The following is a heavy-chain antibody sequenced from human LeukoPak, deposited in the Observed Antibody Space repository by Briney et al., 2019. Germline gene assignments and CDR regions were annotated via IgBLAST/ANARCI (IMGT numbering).Heavy chain of an antibody. J-gene: IGHJ1*01. Sequence: PSETLSLTCTVSGGSISSGSYYWSWIRQPAGKGLEWIGRIYTSGSTNYNPSLKSRVTISVDTSKNQFSLKLSSVTAADTAVYYCASCGGDCYSSEYFQHWGQGTLVTVSS. CDR3: ASCGGDCYSSEYFQH. CDR2: IYTSGST. V-gene: IGHV4-61*02. CDR1: GGSISSGSYY. D-gene: IGHD2-21*02.